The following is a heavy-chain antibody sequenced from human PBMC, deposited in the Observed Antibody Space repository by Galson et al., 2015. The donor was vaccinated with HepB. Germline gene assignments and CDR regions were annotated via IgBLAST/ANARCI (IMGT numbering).Heavy chain of an antibody. CDR2: IKEDGTDK. CDR1: GFAFNNYW. Sequence: SLRLSCAASGFAFNNYWMTWVRQAPGRGLEWVANIKEDGTDKYYVDSVKGRFTISRDNAESSLYLQMNSLRAEDTAVYYCATYIRPNWYFYYWGQGTLVTVSS. D-gene: IGHD1-1*01. CDR3: ATYIRPNWYFYY. V-gene: IGHV3-7*01. J-gene: IGHJ4*02.